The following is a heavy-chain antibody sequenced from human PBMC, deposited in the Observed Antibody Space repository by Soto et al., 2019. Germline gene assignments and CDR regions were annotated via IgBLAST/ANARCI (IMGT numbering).Heavy chain of an antibody. V-gene: IGHV3-30-3*01. J-gene: IGHJ4*02. CDR1: GFTFSSYS. CDR2: ISYDESNK. CDR3: ARGDPKDY. D-gene: IGHD2-21*02. Sequence: ESGGGVFQPGRSLRLSCAASGFTFSSYSMHWVRQAPGKGLEWVAAISYDESNKYYADSVKGRFTISRDNSKNTMYLQVNSLRTEDTAVYYCARGDPKDYWGQGSLVAVSS.